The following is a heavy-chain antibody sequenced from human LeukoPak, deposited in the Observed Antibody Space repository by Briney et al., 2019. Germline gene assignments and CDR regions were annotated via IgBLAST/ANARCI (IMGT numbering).Heavy chain of an antibody. CDR2: IRSKAYGGTT. Sequence: GGSLRLSCTASGFTFGDYAMSWVRQAPGKGLEWVSFIRSKAYGGTTEYAASVKGRFTISRDDSKSIAYLQMNSLKAEDTAVYYCRGDSSGYYSDYGMDVWGQGTTVTVSS. J-gene: IGHJ6*02. CDR1: GFTFGDYA. CDR3: RGDSSGYYSDYGMDV. D-gene: IGHD3-22*01. V-gene: IGHV3-49*04.